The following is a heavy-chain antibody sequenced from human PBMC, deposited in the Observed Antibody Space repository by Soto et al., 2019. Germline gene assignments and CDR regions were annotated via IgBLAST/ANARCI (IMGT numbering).Heavy chain of an antibody. CDR1: GFTFSSYG. CDR2: ISYDGSNK. V-gene: IGHV3-30*18. CDR3: AKDPRGYYDSSGYYTIVHFDY. Sequence: QVQLVESGGGVVQPGRSLRLSCAASGFTFSSYGMHWVRQAPGKGLEWVAVISYDGSNKYYADSVKGRFTISRDNSKNTLYRQMNSLRAEDTAVYYCAKDPRGYYDSSGYYTIVHFDYWGQGTLVTVSS. J-gene: IGHJ4*02. D-gene: IGHD3-22*01.